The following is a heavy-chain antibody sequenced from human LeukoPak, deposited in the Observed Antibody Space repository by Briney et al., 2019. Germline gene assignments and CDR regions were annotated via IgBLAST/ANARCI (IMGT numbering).Heavy chain of an antibody. J-gene: IGHJ4*02. CDR3: ARDHGWLHYAD. Sequence: PGGSLRLSCAASGFTFSSYSMNWVRQAPGKGLEWVSSISSSSSYIYYADSVKGRFTISRDNAKNSLYLQMNSLRADDTAIYYCARDHGWLHYADWGQGTLVTVSS. CDR2: ISSSSSYI. V-gene: IGHV3-21*04. CDR1: GFTFSSYS. D-gene: IGHD5-12*01.